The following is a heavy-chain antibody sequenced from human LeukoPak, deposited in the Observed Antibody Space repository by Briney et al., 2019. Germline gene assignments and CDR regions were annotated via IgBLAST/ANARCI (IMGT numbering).Heavy chain of an antibody. CDR1: GDSIRNSNYY. D-gene: IGHD3-3*01. J-gene: IGHJ4*02. Sequence: SETLSLTCTVSGDSIRNSNYYWGWIRQPPGKGLEWVGSIYYSGNTYYNPSLKSRVTISLDTSTNQFSLKLSSVTAADTAVYYCARLFAVVTRSFDYWGQGTLVTVSS. CDR3: ARLFAVVTRSFDY. V-gene: IGHV4-39*01. CDR2: IYYSGNT.